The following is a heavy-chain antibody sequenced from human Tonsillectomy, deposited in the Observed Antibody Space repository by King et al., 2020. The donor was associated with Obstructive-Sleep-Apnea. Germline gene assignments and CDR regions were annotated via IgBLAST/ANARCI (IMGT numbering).Heavy chain of an antibody. D-gene: IGHD3-10*01. V-gene: IGHV3-30*04. CDR3: AVDRANSGRGAPFDY. CDR2: ISYDGSTT. CDR1: GFTFSSYA. J-gene: IGHJ4*02. Sequence: VQLVESGGGVVQPGRSLRLSCAASGFTFSSYAMHWVRQAPGKGLEWVALISYDGSTTYYADSVKGRFTISRDNSKNTLYLQMNSLRAEDTAVYYGAVDRANSGRGAPFDYWGQGTLVTVSS.